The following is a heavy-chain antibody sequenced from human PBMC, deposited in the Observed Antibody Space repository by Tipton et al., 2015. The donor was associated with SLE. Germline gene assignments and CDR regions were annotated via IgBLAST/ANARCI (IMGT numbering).Heavy chain of an antibody. CDR2: IYYSGST. V-gene: IGHV4-31*03. J-gene: IGHJ5*02. Sequence: TLSLTCIVSRYSISSGYYWGWMRQLPGKGLEWIGYIYYSGSTYYNTSLKSRVIISRDTSKNQFSLSLSSVTAADTAVYYCAATVGYSSSWYARNWFDPWGQGTLVTVSS. CDR1: RYSISSGYY. D-gene: IGHD6-13*01. CDR3: AATVGYSSSWYARNWFDP.